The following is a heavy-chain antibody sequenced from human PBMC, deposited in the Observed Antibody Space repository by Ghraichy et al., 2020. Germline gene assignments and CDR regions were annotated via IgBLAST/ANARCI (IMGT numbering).Heavy chain of an antibody. D-gene: IGHD1-14*01. V-gene: IGHV4-39*01. Sequence: SETLSLTCTVSGGSISSSSYYWGWIRQPPGKGLEWIGSIYYSGSTYYNPSLKSRVTISVDTSKNQFSLKLSSVTAADTAVYYCARNRSPPGAPTDAFDIWGQGTMVTVSS. CDR1: GGSISSSSYY. J-gene: IGHJ3*02. CDR2: IYYSGST. CDR3: ARNRSPPGAPTDAFDI.